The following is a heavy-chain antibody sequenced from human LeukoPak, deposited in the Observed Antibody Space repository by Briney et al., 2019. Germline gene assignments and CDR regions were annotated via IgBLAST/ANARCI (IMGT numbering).Heavy chain of an antibody. CDR2: FFLKGST. Sequence: SETLSLTCTVSGYSITIASYWGWIRQPPGKGREGIGSFFLKGSTSSNPSLKNRVTISVDTSKNQFSLTLSSVTAADTAVYYCARASMFRGYVFVDYWGQGNLVTVSS. CDR3: ARASMFRGYVFVDY. V-gene: IGHV4-38-2*02. CDR1: GYSITIASY. J-gene: IGHJ4*02. D-gene: IGHD3-10*01.